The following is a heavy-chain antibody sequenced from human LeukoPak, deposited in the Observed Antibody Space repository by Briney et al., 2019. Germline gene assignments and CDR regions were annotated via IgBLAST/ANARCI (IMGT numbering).Heavy chain of an antibody. V-gene: IGHV4-39*01. Sequence: SETLSLTCAVYGGSFSSYYWGWIRQPPGKGLEWIGSIYYSGSTYYNPSLKSRVTISVDTSKNQFSLRLSSVTAADTAVYYCARLGQYCGGDCYPPSFDYWGQGTLVTVSS. D-gene: IGHD2-21*02. J-gene: IGHJ4*02. CDR2: IYYSGST. CDR1: GGSFSSYY. CDR3: ARLGQYCGGDCYPPSFDY.